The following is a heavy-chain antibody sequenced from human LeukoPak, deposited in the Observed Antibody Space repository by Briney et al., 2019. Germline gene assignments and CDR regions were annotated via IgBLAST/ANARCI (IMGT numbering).Heavy chain of an antibody. CDR1: GFNFTSYA. V-gene: IGHV3-23*01. D-gene: IGHD6-13*01. CDR2: LTGYGGA. J-gene: IGHJ5*02. Sequence: GGSLRLSCGASGFNFTSYAMMWVRQAPGKGLQWVATLTGYGGAYYSGSGDARFIVSTHISKSTFFLQMYSLRAEDTAVYYCAKGAAAGKVDWFDPWGQGTLVTVSS. CDR3: AKGAAAGKVDWFDP.